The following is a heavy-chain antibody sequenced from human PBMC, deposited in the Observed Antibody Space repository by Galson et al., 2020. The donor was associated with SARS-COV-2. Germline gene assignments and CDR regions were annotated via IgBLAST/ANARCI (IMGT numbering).Heavy chain of an antibody. V-gene: IGHV1-69*10. Sequence: SVKVSCKASGGTFSSYAISWVRQAPGQGLEWMGGIIPLLGIANYAQKFQGRVTITADKSTSTAYMELSSLRSEDTAVYYCARGGVVWVADLRYSYGHFDYWGQGTLVTVSS. CDR3: ARGGVVWVADLRYSYGHFDY. D-gene: IGHD5-18*01. CDR2: IIPLLGIA. J-gene: IGHJ4*02. CDR1: GGTFSSYA.